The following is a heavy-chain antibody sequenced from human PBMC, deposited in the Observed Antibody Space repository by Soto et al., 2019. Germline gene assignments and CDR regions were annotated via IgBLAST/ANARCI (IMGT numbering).Heavy chain of an antibody. CDR2: IHHSGSVFESGST. CDR1: GSSITITYY. D-gene: IGHD6-13*01. CDR3: ARNSSSSYFDY. J-gene: IGHJ4*02. Sequence: SETLSLTCAVSGSSITITYYWGWVRQPPGKGLEWIGSIHHSGSVFESGSTHYNPSFKSRVTISADTSKNQFSLKPTSVTAADTAVYFCARNSSSSYFDYWGQGTLVTVSS. V-gene: IGHV4-38-2*01.